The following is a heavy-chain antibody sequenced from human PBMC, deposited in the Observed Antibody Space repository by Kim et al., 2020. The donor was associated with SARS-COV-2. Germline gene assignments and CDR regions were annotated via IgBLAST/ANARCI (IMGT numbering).Heavy chain of an antibody. J-gene: IGHJ4*02. D-gene: IGHD3-10*01. V-gene: IGHV1-3*01. Sequence: FPGRVTITSDTSASTAYMALSSLRSEDTAVYYCARAVLLWFGESQSGFDYWGQGTLVTVSS. CDR3: ARAVLLWFGESQSGFDY.